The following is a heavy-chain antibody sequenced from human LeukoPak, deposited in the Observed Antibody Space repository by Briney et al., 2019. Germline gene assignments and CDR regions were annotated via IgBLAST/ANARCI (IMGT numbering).Heavy chain of an antibody. V-gene: IGHV1-2*02. J-gene: IGHJ4*02. Sequence: ASVKVSCKASGYTFTGYSMHWVRQAPGQGLEWMGWINPHSGGTNYAQRFQGRVTMTTDTSISTAYMELSRLRSDDTAVYYCAPTSYSSSWFYFDYWGQGTLVTASS. CDR3: APTSYSSSWFYFDY. CDR1: GYTFTGYS. CDR2: INPHSGGT. D-gene: IGHD6-13*01.